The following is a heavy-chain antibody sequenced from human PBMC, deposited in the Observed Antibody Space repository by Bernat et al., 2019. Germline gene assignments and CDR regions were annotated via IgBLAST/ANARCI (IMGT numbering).Heavy chain of an antibody. V-gene: IGHV3-23*01. CDR3: VVGAAVYYYYGMDV. D-gene: IGHD6-19*01. CDR2: ISGSGGST. J-gene: IGHJ6*02. CDR1: GFTFSSYA. Sequence: EVQLLESGGGSVQPGGSLRLSCAASGFTFSSYAMSWVRQAPGKGLEWVSAISGSGGSTYYADSVKGRFTISRDNSKNTLYLQMNSLRAEDTAVYYCVVGAAVYYYYGMDVWGQGTTVTVSS.